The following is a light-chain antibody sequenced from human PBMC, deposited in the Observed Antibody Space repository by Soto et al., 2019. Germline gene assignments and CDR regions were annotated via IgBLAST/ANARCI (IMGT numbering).Light chain of an antibody. Sequence: DIQMAQSPSTLSASVGDRVTITCRASQSISSWLAWYQQKPGKTPKLLIYKASTLQNGVPSMFSGSASGTEFTLTISSLQPDDIETYYCQQYNPRTFGHGTKVEIK. CDR2: KAS. CDR3: QQYNPRT. CDR1: QSISSW. V-gene: IGKV1-5*03. J-gene: IGKJ1*01.